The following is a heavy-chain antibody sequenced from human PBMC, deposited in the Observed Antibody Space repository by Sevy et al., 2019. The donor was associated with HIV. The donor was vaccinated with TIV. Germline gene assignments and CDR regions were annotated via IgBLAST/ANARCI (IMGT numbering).Heavy chain of an antibody. CDR2: IKTKNYGGTT. Sequence: GGSLRLSCTASGFTFSDYAMSWVRQAPGKGLEWVGFIKTKNYGGTTEYAASVKGRFIISRDDSKTIAYLQMNSLKTEDTAVYYCTRDLYGSGWFYFDYWGQGTLVTVSS. V-gene: IGHV3-49*04. J-gene: IGHJ4*02. CDR3: TRDLYGSGWFYFDY. D-gene: IGHD6-19*01. CDR1: GFTFSDYA.